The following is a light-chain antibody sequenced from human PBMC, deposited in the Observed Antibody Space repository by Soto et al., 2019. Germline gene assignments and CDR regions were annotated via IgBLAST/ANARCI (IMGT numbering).Light chain of an antibody. J-gene: IGKJ1*01. CDR1: QTVSSSY. CDR3: QQYCQQYGSSPPSWT. Sequence: ETVLTQSPGTLSLSPGERATPSCRASQTVSSSYLAWYQQKPGQAPRLLIYGASSRATGIPDRFSGSGSGTDFTLTISRLEPEDFAVYYCQQYCQQYGSSPPSWTFGQGTRVEIK. CDR2: GAS. V-gene: IGKV3-20*01.